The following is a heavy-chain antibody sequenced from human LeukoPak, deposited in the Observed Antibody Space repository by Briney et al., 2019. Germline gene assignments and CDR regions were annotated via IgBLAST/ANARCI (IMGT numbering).Heavy chain of an antibody. CDR3: ARTQQWLATGGWYWFDT. D-gene: IGHD6-19*01. CDR1: GFTFSNYP. V-gene: IGHV3-64*01. Sequence: GGSLRLSCAASGFTFSNYPIHWVRQAPGEGLEFVSSIHSNGISTYYGNSVKGRFTVSIDNSKNTVYLQMGSLREEDMAVYYCARTQQWLATGGWYWFDTWGQGTLVTVSS. J-gene: IGHJ5*02. CDR2: IHSNGIST.